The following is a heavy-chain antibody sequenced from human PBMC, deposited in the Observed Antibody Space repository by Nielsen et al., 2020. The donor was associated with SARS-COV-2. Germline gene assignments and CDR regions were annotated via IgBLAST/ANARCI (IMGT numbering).Heavy chain of an antibody. Sequence: GGSLRLSCAASGFSFSNYGMHWVRQAPGKGLEWVAFLSYDANNKYYADSVKGRFTISRDNSKNSLYLQMNSLRAEDTALYYCAKLGIVGASYYFDYWGQGTLVTVSS. CDR3: AKLGIVGASYYFDY. CDR2: LSYDANNK. D-gene: IGHD1-26*01. J-gene: IGHJ4*02. CDR1: GFSFSNYG. V-gene: IGHV3-30*18.